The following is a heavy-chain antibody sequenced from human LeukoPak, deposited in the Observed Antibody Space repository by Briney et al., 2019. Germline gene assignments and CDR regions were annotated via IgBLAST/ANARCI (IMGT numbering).Heavy chain of an antibody. V-gene: IGHV3-30*18. Sequence: GGSLRLSCAASGFTFSSYGMHWVLQAPGKGLEWVAVISYDGSNKYYADSVKGRFTISRDNSKNTLYLQMNSLRAEDTAVYYCAKDSFSGYGFFDYWGQGTLVTVSS. D-gene: IGHD5-12*01. J-gene: IGHJ4*02. CDR2: ISYDGSNK. CDR3: AKDSFSGYGFFDY. CDR1: GFTFSSYG.